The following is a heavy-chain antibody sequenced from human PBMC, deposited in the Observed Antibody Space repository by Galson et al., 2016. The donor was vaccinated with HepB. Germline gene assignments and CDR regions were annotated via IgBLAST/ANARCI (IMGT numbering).Heavy chain of an antibody. V-gene: IGHV1-18*01. Sequence: SVKVSCKASGYTFTTYGINWVRQAPGRGLEWMGWISPYTGITSYGQNFQGRVTMTTDTSTNTAYMEVKSLRSDDTAVYYCARSVLQGVVMSYHYFAMDVWGKGTTVTVSS. CDR2: ISPYTGIT. J-gene: IGHJ6*03. CDR3: ARSVLQGVVMSYHYFAMDV. CDR1: GYTFTTYG. D-gene: IGHD3-10*01.